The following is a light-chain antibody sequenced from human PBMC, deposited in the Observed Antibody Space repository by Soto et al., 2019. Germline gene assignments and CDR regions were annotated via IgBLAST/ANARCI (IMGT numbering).Light chain of an antibody. CDR3: QQYYSYPHT. Sequence: AIRMTQSPSSFSASTGDRVTITCRASQGISSYLAWYQQKPGKAPKLLIYAASTLQSGVPSRFSGSGSGTDFTITISCLKSEDFATYYCQQYYSYPHTFGQGTKVEIK. V-gene: IGKV1-8*01. CDR1: QGISSY. J-gene: IGKJ1*01. CDR2: AAS.